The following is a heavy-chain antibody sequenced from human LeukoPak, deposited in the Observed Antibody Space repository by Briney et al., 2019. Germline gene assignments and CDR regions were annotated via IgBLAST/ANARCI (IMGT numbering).Heavy chain of an antibody. CDR3: ARDLRGVVAVAATPRGVLRY. CDR1: GYTFTSYY. D-gene: IGHD2-15*01. Sequence: ASVKVSCKASGYTFTSYYMHWVRQAPGQGLEWMGIINPSGGSTSYAQKFQGRVTMTRDTSTSTVYMELSSLRSEDTAVYYCARDLRGVVAVAATPRGVLRYWGQGTLVTVSS. J-gene: IGHJ4*02. CDR2: INPSGGST. V-gene: IGHV1-46*01.